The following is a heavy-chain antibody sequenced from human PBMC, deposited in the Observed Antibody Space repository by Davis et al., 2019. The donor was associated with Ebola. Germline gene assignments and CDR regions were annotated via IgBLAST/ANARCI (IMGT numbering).Heavy chain of an antibody. CDR2: IVPMFGTA. CDR1: AGTFSTTS. Sequence: SVKVSCKASAGTFSTTSIRWVRQAPGPGLEWIGRIVPMFGTANYAQKFQGRVTITADESTSTAYMELSSLRSEDTAVYYCARAQFPTTSDHWGQGTLVTVSS. D-gene: IGHD1-1*01. J-gene: IGHJ4*02. CDR3: ARAQFPTTSDH. V-gene: IGHV1-69*13.